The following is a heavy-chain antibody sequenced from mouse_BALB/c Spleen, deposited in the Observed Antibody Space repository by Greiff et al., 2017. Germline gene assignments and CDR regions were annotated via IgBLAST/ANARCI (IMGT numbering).Heavy chain of an antibody. CDR2: IWAGGST. CDR3: ARGGYYAMDY. V-gene: IGHV2-9*02. CDR1: GFSFTSYG. Sequence: QVQLKESGPGLVAPSQSLSITCTVSGFSFTSYGVHWVRQPPGKGLEWLGVIWAGGSTNYNSALMSRLSISKDNSKSQVFLKMNSLQTDDTAMYCCARGGYYAMDYWGQGTSVTVSS. J-gene: IGHJ4*01.